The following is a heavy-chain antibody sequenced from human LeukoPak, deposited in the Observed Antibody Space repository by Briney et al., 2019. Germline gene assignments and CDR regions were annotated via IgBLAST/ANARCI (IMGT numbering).Heavy chain of an antibody. V-gene: IGHV1-69*05. CDR2: IIPIFGTA. J-gene: IGHJ5*02. CDR3: ARVRGGYYIGWFDP. CDR1: GGTFSSYA. D-gene: IGHD3-3*01. Sequence: SVKVSCKASGGTFSSYAISWVRQAPGQGLEWMGGIIPIFGTANYAQKFQGRVTITTDESTSTAYMELSSLRSEDTAVYYCARVRGGYYIGWFDPWGQGTLVTVSS.